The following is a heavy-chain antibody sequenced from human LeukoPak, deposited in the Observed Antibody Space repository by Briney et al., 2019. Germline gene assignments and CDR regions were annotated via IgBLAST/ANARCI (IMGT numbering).Heavy chain of an antibody. V-gene: IGHV3-23*01. CDR1: GFTFSSFA. Sequence: GGSLRLSCAVSGFTFSSFALSWVRQAPGKGLEWVSAISGSGSTTHYADSVKGRFTISRDNSKNTLYMQMNSLRAEDTAVYYCAREVAQFDYWGQGTLVTVSS. CDR3: AREVAQFDY. J-gene: IGHJ4*02. D-gene: IGHD5-12*01. CDR2: ISGSGSTT.